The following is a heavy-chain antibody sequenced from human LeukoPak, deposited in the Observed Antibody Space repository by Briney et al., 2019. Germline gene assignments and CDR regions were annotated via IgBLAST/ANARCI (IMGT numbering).Heavy chain of an antibody. D-gene: IGHD2-15*01. V-gene: IGHV3-48*04. CDR1: GFTFSSYS. J-gene: IGHJ6*02. Sequence: GGSLRLSCAASGFTFSSYSMNWVRQAPGKGLEWVSYISRSGSTIYYADSVKGRFTISRDNAKNSLYLQMNSLRAGDTAVYYCARDLDCSGGSCYSSEYYYGMDVWGQGTTVTVSS. CDR2: ISRSGSTI. CDR3: ARDLDCSGGSCYSSEYYYGMDV.